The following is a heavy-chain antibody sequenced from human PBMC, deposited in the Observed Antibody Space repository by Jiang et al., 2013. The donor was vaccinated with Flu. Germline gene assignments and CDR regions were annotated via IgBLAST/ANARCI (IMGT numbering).Heavy chain of an antibody. CDR1: GFTFSNAW. CDR2: IKSKTDGGTT. CDR3: TTGIMITFGGVIVPDY. D-gene: IGHD3-16*02. Sequence: QLVESGGGLVKPGGSLRLSCAASGFTFSNAWMSWVRQAPGKGLEWVGRIKSKTDGGTTDYAAPVKGRFTISRDDSKNTLYLQMNSLKTEDTAVYYCTTGIMITFGGVIVPDYWGQGTLVTVSS. J-gene: IGHJ4*02. V-gene: IGHV3-15*01.